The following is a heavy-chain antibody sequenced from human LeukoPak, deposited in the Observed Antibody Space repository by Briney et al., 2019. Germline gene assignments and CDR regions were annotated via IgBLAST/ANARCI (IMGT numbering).Heavy chain of an antibody. J-gene: IGHJ4*02. V-gene: IGHV1-18*01. CDR3: GRALLGGSDIYTPFAF. Sequence: ASVKLSCKASGYSFTISGIIWGRQAPGQGLEWVGWISTYNGNTNYAPNIQDRVTMTTYTSTSTAYMELRSLRSDDPAVYYCGRALLGGSDIYTPFAFWGQGTLVTVSS. CDR1: GYSFTISG. D-gene: IGHD3-10*01. CDR2: ISTYNGNT.